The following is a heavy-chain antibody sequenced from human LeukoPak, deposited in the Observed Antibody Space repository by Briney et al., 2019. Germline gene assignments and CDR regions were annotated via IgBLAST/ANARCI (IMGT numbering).Heavy chain of an antibody. Sequence: SETLSLTCTVSGGSISSYYWNWIRQPPGKGLEWIGYIYYSGSTNYNPSLKSRVTISVDTSKNQFSLKLSSVTAADTAVYYCARDEARSSSWYRYWGQGTLVTVSS. J-gene: IGHJ4*02. CDR3: ARDEARSSSWYRY. V-gene: IGHV4-59*01. CDR2: IYYSGST. CDR1: GGSISSYY. D-gene: IGHD6-13*01.